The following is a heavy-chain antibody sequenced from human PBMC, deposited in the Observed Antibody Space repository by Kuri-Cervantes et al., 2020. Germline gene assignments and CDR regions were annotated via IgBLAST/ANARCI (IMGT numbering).Heavy chain of an antibody. D-gene: IGHD3-22*01. Sequence: SLKISCAASGFTFDDYAMHWVRQAPGKGLEWVSGISWNSGSIGYADSVKGRFTISRDNAKNSLYLQMNSLRAEDTALYYCAKDRSGYDSSGYLINPLGAFDIWGQGTMVTVSS. CDR3: AKDRSGYDSSGYLINPLGAFDI. V-gene: IGHV3-9*01. CDR2: ISWNSGSI. J-gene: IGHJ3*02. CDR1: GFTFDDYA.